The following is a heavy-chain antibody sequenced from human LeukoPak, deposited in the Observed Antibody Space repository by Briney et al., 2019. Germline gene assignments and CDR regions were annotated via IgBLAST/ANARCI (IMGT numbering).Heavy chain of an antibody. Sequence: ASVKVSCKASGYTFTSYGISWVRQAPGQGLEWMGWISAYNGNTNYAQKLQGRVTMTTDTSTSTAYMELRSLRSDDTAVYYCARDPSYDILTGHPTGYYGMDVWGQGTTVTVSS. CDR2: ISAYNGNT. D-gene: IGHD3-9*01. CDR3: ARDPSYDILTGHPTGYYGMDV. V-gene: IGHV1-18*01. CDR1: GYTFTSYG. J-gene: IGHJ6*02.